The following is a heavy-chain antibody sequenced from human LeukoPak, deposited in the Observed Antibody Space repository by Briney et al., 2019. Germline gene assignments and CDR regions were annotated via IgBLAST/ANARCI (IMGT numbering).Heavy chain of an antibody. V-gene: IGHV4-4*02. CDR2: IYHSGST. D-gene: IGHD3-10*01. CDR1: GASISSSNW. Sequence: PSETLSLTCAVSGASISSSNWWCWVRQPPGKGLEWIGEIYHSGSTNYNPSLKSRVTISVDKSKNQFSLKLSSVTAADTAVYYCARQWYYGSGSPLSYFDYWGQGTLVTVSS. CDR3: ARQWYYGSGSPLSYFDY. J-gene: IGHJ4*02.